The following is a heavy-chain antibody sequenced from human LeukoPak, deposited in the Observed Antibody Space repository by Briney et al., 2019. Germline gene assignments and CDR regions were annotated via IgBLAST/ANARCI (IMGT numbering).Heavy chain of an antibody. J-gene: IGHJ4*02. CDR1: GGSFSGYY. CDR3: ARKGIAARDPADY. Sequence: SETLSLTCAVYGGSFSGYYWSWIRQPPGKGLEWIGEINHSGSTNYNPSLKSRVTISVDTSKNQFSLKLSSVTAADTAVYYCARKGIAARDPADYWGQGTLVTVSS. D-gene: IGHD6-6*01. CDR2: INHSGST. V-gene: IGHV4-34*01.